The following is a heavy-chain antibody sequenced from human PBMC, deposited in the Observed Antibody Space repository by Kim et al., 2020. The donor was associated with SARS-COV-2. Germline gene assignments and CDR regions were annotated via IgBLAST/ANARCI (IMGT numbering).Heavy chain of an antibody. CDR1: GYTFTSYA. V-gene: IGHV1-3*01. D-gene: IGHD3-22*01. J-gene: IGHJ4*02. CDR3: AVNYDSSGYYYHY. Sequence: ASVKISCKASGYTFTSYAMHWVRQAPGQRLEWMGWINAGNGNTKYSQKFQGRVTITRDTSASTAYMELSSLRSEDTAVYYCAVNYDSSGYYYHYWGQGTLVTVS. CDR2: INAGNGNT.